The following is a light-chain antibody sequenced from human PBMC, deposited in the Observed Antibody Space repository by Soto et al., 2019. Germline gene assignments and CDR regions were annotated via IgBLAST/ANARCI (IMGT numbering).Light chain of an antibody. CDR1: SSDVGGYNS. V-gene: IGLV2-14*01. J-gene: IGLJ2*01. CDR2: EVS. Sequence: QSALTQPASVSGSPGQSITISCTGTSSDVGGYNSVSWFQQYPGKAPKLIIYEVSNRPSGISNRFSGSKSGNTASLTISGLQIEDEADYYCSSYTTSSTVIFGGGTKLTV. CDR3: SSYTTSSTVI.